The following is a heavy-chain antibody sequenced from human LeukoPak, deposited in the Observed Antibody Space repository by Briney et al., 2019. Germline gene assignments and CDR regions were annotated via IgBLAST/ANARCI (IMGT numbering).Heavy chain of an antibody. CDR2: INAGNGNT. CDR1: GYTFTSYA. D-gene: IGHD3-10*01. Sequence: ASVKVSCKASGYTFTSYATHWVRQAPGQRLEWMGWINAGNGNTKYSQKFQGRVTITRDTSASTAYMELSSLRSEDTAVYYCARAYGSGREYNWFDPWGQGTLVTVSS. CDR3: ARAYGSGREYNWFDP. V-gene: IGHV1-3*01. J-gene: IGHJ5*02.